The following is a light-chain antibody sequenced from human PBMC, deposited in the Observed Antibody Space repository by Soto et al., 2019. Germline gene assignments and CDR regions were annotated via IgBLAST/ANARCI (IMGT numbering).Light chain of an antibody. V-gene: IGKV3-20*01. J-gene: IGKJ2*01. Sequence: IALTQSPGTLSLSPGEGATLSCRARQSVPNNYIAWYQQKPRQAPRLLIYGVSRRATGIPDRFSGSGSGTDFTLTISRLAPEDSAMYFCQQYGSSPYNFGQGSNLDI. CDR3: QQYGSSPYN. CDR1: QSVPNNY. CDR2: GVS.